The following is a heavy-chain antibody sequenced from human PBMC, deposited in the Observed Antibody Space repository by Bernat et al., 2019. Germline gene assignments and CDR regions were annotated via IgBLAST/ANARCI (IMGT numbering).Heavy chain of an antibody. V-gene: IGHV4-59*01. Sequence: QVQLQESGPGLVKPSETLSLSCTVSGGSISNYYWSWIRQPPGKGLEWIGYIYYSGTPNYNPSPKSQVTISVDTSKNQFSMKLIAVTAAETAVYYCARDGSSGYYPDYWGQGILVTVSS. CDR3: ARDGSSGYYPDY. CDR2: IYYSGTP. D-gene: IGHD3-22*01. CDR1: GGSISNYY. J-gene: IGHJ4*02.